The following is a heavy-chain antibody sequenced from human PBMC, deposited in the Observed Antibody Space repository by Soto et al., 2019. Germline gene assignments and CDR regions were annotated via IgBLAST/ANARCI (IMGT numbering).Heavy chain of an antibody. V-gene: IGHV3-66*01. Sequence: GGSLRLSCAASGFIVGSNYLSWVRQAPGKGLEWVSVIYSGGSTFYADSVKGRFTISRDNSKNTLYLQMNSLRVEDTAVYYCARGRGSGSFYQLDYWGQGTLVTVSS. CDR3: ARGRGSGSFYQLDY. D-gene: IGHD1-26*01. CDR2: IYSGGST. CDR1: GFIVGSNY. J-gene: IGHJ4*02.